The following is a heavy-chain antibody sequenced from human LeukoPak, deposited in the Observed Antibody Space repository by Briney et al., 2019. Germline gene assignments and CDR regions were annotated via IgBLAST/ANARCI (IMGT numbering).Heavy chain of an antibody. CDR3: AKSGGSGSYYKDYYYYYMDV. J-gene: IGHJ6*03. V-gene: IGHV1-46*01. CDR1: GYSFITHW. CDR2: INPSGGFT. D-gene: IGHD3-10*01. Sequence: ASVKVSCKASGYSFITHWMHWVRQAPGQGLEWMGIINPSGGFTSYAQKLQGRVTVTRDMSTSTVYMELSNLRAEDTAVYYCAKSGGSGSYYKDYYYYYMDVWGKGTTVTISS.